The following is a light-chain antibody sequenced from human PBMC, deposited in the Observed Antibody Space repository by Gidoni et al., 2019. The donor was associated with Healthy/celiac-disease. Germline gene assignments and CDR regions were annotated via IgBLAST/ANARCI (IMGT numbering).Light chain of an antibody. J-gene: IGLJ3*02. Sequence: QSVLTPPPSASGTPGQRVTISCSGSSSNIGSNYVYWYQQLPGTAPKLLIYSNNQRPSGVPDRFSGSKSGTSASLAISGLRSEDEADYYWAAWDDSLSGWVFGGGTKLTVL. V-gene: IGLV1-47*02. CDR3: AAWDDSLSGWV. CDR1: SSNIGSNY. CDR2: SNN.